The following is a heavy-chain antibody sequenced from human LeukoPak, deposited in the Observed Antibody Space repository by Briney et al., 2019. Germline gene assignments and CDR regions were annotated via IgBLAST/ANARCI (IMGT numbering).Heavy chain of an antibody. CDR2: ISFSGNSI. J-gene: IGHJ6*03. Sequence: GGSLRLSCAASGFTFSNYEMNWVRQAPGKGLEWVSFISFSGNSIYYADSVKGRFTISRDNTKNSLYLQMNSLRAEDTAVYYCARRGFPHYYYYMDVWGKGTTVTVSS. V-gene: IGHV3-48*03. CDR1: GFTFSNYE. CDR3: ARRGFPHYYYYMDV.